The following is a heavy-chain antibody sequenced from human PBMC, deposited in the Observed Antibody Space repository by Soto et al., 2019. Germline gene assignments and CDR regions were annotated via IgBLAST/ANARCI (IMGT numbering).Heavy chain of an antibody. CDR2: ICISGNT. Sequence: PSETLSLTCAVSGGSISGYYWSWIRQPPGKGLEWIGYICISGNTNYNPSLKSRVTMAVDTSKNQFSLKLSSVTAADTAVYFCAREYCSSTRCYGTFDYWGQGVLVTVSS. CDR3: AREYCSSTRCYGTFDY. V-gene: IGHV4-59*01. CDR1: GGSISGYY. D-gene: IGHD2-2*01. J-gene: IGHJ4*02.